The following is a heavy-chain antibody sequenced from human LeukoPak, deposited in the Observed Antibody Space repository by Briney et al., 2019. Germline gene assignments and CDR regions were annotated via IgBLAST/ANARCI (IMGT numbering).Heavy chain of an antibody. J-gene: IGHJ5*02. CDR1: GFTFSSYG. V-gene: IGHV3-30*18. CDR2: KSYDGSNK. D-gene: IGHD2/OR15-2a*01. Sequence: PGGSLRLSCAASGFTFSSYGMYWVRQAPGKGLEWVAIKSYDGSNKYYGDSVKGRFTISRDNSKNTLYLQMNSLRAEDTAVYYCAKDSQKTISRNNWFDPWGQGTLVTVSS. CDR3: AKDSQKTISRNNWFDP.